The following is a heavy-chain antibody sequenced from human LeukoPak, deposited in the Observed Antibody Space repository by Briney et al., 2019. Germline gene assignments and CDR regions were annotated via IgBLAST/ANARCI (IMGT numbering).Heavy chain of an antibody. V-gene: IGHV3-23*01. CDR1: GFTFSNYV. J-gene: IGHJ5*02. D-gene: IGHD3-9*01. CDR2: ISNSGDNT. CDR3: ARNPTGYPNWIDP. Sequence: PGGSLRLSCAASGFTFSNYVMSWVRQAPGKGLQWVSAISNSGDNTYYADSVKGRFTVSRDNSKNTLYLQVNSLRADDTAVYYCARNPTGYPNWIDPWGPGTLVIISS.